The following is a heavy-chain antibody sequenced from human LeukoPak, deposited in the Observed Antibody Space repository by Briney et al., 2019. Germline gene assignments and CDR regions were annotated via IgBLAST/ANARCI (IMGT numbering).Heavy chain of an antibody. Sequence: ASVKVSCTASGYIFTSYGISWVRQGPGQGLEWLGWISAYNGNTKFAPNLQDRVTMTTDTSTATAYMGLRSLRLNDTAVYFCARARPGAYCGTTSCFSDYWGQGTLVTVSS. V-gene: IGHV1-18*01. CDR2: ISAYNGNT. J-gene: IGHJ4*02. D-gene: IGHD2-2*01. CDR3: ARARPGAYCGTTSCFSDY. CDR1: GYIFTSYG.